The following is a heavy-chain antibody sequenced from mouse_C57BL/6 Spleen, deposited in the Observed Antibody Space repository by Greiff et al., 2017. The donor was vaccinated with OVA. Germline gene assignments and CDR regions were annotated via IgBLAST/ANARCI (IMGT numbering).Heavy chain of an antibody. CDR1: GFTFSSYA. V-gene: IGHV5-4*01. CDR3: ARERDDGYSPWFAY. CDR2: ISDGGSYT. D-gene: IGHD2-3*01. J-gene: IGHJ3*01. Sequence: DVKLVESGGGLVKPGGSLKLSCAASGFTFSSYAMSWVHQTPEKRLEWVATISDGGSYTYYPDNVKGRFTISRDNAKNNLYLQMSHLKSEDTAMYYCARERDDGYSPWFAYWGQGTLVTVSA.